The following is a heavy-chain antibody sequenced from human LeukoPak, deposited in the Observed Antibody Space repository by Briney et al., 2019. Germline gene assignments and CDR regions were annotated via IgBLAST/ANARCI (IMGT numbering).Heavy chain of an antibody. Sequence: VASVKVSCKASGGTFSSYAISWVRQAPGQGLEWMGGIIPIFGTANYAQKFQGRVTITADESTSTAYMELSSLRSEDTAVYYCASSRSSSSGNWFDPWGQGTLVTVSS. J-gene: IGHJ5*02. D-gene: IGHD6-6*01. CDR3: ASSRSSSSGNWFDP. CDR2: IIPIFGTA. CDR1: GGTFSSYA. V-gene: IGHV1-69*13.